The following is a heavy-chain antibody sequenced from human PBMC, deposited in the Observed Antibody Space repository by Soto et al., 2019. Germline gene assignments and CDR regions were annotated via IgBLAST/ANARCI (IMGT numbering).Heavy chain of an antibody. Sequence: QVQLVESGGGVVQPGRSLRLSCAASGFTFSSYGMHWVRQAPGKGLEWVAVISYDGSNKYYADSVKGRFTISRDNSKNPLYLQMNSLRAEETAVYYCAKDPGPDDYGDYPYYWGQGTLVTVSS. D-gene: IGHD4-17*01. CDR1: GFTFSSYG. CDR2: ISYDGSNK. J-gene: IGHJ4*02. CDR3: AKDPGPDDYGDYPYY. V-gene: IGHV3-30*18.